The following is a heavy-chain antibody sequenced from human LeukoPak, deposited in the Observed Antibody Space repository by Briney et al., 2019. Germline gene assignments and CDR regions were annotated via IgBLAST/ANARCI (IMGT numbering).Heavy chain of an antibody. V-gene: IGHV3-7*04. CDR1: GFTFSSYW. CDR2: IKQDGSEK. J-gene: IGHJ3*02. CDR3: ARDNDAFDI. Sequence: GGSLRRSGSGSGFTFSSYWMSWVPEAPGKGLEGVANIKQDGSEKYYVDSVKGRFTSSRDNATNSLYLQMNSLRAEDTAVYYCARDNDAFDIWGQGTMVTVSS.